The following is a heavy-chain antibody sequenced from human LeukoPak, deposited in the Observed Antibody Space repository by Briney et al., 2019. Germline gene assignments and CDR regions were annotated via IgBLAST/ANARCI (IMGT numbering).Heavy chain of an antibody. D-gene: IGHD3-22*01. CDR2: IYSGGST. CDR1: GFTFSSYA. Sequence: GGSLRLSCAASGFTFSSYAMSWVRQAPGKGLEWVSVIYSGGSTYYADSVKGRFTISRDNSKNTLYLQMNSLRAEDTAVYYCASPARNYYDSSGYYYRVPYYYYYGMDVWGQGTTVTVSS. J-gene: IGHJ6*02. CDR3: ASPARNYYDSSGYYYRVPYYYYYGMDV. V-gene: IGHV3-66*01.